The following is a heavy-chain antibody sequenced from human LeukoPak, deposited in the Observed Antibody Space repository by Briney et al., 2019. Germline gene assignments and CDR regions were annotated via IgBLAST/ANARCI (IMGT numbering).Heavy chain of an antibody. Sequence: ASVKVSCTASGYTLSSNGISWVRQATGQGLEWMGWMNPNSGNTGYAQKFQGRVTMTRNTSINTAYMELSSLRSEDTAVYYCARGGTAKSYDLGSYYIGWFDPWGQGTLVTVSS. J-gene: IGHJ5*02. CDR1: GYTLSSNG. CDR3: ARGGTAKSYDLGSYYIGWFDP. D-gene: IGHD3-10*01. V-gene: IGHV1-8*02. CDR2: MNPNSGNT.